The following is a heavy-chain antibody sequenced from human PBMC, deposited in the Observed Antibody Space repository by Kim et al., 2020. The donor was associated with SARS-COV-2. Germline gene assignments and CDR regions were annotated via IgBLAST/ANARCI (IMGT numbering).Heavy chain of an antibody. V-gene: IGHV1-69*13. CDR3: AREVVGVVVAASSWFDP. J-gene: IGHJ5*02. CDR2: IIPIFGTA. Sequence: SVKVSCKASGGTFSSYAISWVRQAPGQGLEWMGGIIPIFGTANYAQKFQGRVTITADESTSTAYMELSSLRSEDTAVYYCAREVVGVVVAASSWFDPWGQGTLVTVSS. D-gene: IGHD2-15*01. CDR1: GGTFSSYA.